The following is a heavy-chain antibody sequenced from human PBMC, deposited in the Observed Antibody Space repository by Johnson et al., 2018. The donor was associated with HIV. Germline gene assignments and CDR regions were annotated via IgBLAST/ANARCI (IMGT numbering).Heavy chain of an antibody. J-gene: IGHJ3*02. D-gene: IGHD3-16*01. CDR2: IYDGGTT. V-gene: IGHV3-66*02. CDR3: ARGGRAKDALDI. CDR1: GFTVSSNY. Sequence: VQLVESGGGLVQPGGSLRLSCAASGFTVSSNYMSWVRQAPGKGLEWVSFIYDGGTTYYADSVKGRFTISRDNSKNTPYLQMNSLRAEDTALFYGARGGRAKDALDIWGQGTMVTVSS.